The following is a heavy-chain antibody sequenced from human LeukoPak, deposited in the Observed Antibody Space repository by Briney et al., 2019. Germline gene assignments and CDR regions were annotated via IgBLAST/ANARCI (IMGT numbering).Heavy chain of an antibody. Sequence: QPGGSLRLSCAASGCTFSGSAMHWVRQASGKGLEWVGRIRSKANSYATAYAASVKGRFTISRDDSKNTAYLQMNSLKTEDTAVYYCTRRESGSYLFDYWGQGTLVTVSS. V-gene: IGHV3-73*01. CDR3: TRRESGSYLFDY. CDR1: GCTFSGSA. J-gene: IGHJ4*02. D-gene: IGHD1-26*01. CDR2: IRSKANSYAT.